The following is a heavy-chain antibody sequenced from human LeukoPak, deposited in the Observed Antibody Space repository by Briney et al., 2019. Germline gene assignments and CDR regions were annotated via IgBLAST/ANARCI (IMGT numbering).Heavy chain of an antibody. D-gene: IGHD2-15*01. V-gene: IGHV3-23*01. Sequence: PGGSLRLSCAASGFTFSSYAMSWVRQAPGKGLEWVSAISDSGSGTYYTDSARGRFIVSRDNSKNTLFLQMNRLRAEDAAVYYCAKDSVSQNGIFDPFDIWGQGTLVTVSS. CDR2: ISDSGSGT. J-gene: IGHJ3*02. CDR3: AKDSVSQNGIFDPFDI. CDR1: GFTFSSYA.